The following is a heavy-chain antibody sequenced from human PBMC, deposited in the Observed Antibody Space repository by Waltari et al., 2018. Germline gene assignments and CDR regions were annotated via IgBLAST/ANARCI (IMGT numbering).Heavy chain of an antibody. Sequence: EVQVVESGGGLIQPGGSLSLSCAASGLAVSDHYMSWVRQAPGKGLEWVAVIYSGVSAYYADAVKGRFTISRDSSENTFYLQMSSLRVEDTAVYYCARGPPISAKWELCWFDYWGQGTLVTVSS. CDR2: IYSGVSA. D-gene: IGHD3-16*01. CDR1: GLAVSDHY. V-gene: IGHV3-53*01. CDR3: ARGPPISAKWELCWFDY. J-gene: IGHJ4*02.